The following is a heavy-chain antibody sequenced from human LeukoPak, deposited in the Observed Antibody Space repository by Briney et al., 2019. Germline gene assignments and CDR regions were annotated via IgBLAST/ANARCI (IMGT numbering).Heavy chain of an antibody. D-gene: IGHD6-6*01. Sequence: AESLKISCKGSGYGFNNYWIGWVRQEPGKGLEWMGIIYPNDSDTRYSPSFQGQVTISADKSISTAYLQWSSLKASDTAMYYCARQSIYYYGMDVWGQGTTVTVSS. CDR2: IYPNDSDT. CDR1: GYGFNNYW. J-gene: IGHJ6*02. V-gene: IGHV5-51*01. CDR3: ARQSIYYYGMDV.